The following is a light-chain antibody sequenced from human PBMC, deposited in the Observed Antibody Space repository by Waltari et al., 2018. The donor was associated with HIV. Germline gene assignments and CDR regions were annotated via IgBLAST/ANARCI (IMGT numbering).Light chain of an antibody. V-gene: IGLV1-51*01. CDR1: NSTIGNNY. CDR2: DNK. Sequence: QSVLTQPPSVSAAPGQKVTISCSGSNSTIGNNYVSWYQQLPGTAPKLLIYDNKRRPAGIPHRFSGSKSGTSATLGITGLQTGDEADYYGGSWDSSLSSVVFGGGTKLTVL. J-gene: IGLJ2*01. CDR3: GSWDSSLSSVV.